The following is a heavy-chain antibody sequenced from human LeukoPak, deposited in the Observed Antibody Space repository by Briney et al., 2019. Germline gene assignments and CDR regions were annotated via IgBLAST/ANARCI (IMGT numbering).Heavy chain of an antibody. Sequence: GGSLRLSCAASGFTFSTYGMHWVRQAPGKGLQWVAVISYDGSNNYYADSVKGRFTISRDNSKNTLYLQMNSLRAEDTAVYYCARDRAPYKSGSRSFCNYWGQGTLVTVSS. CDR3: ARDRAPYKSGSRSFCNY. D-gene: IGHD3-10*01. CDR1: GFTFSTYG. V-gene: IGHV3-30*19. CDR2: ISYDGSNN. J-gene: IGHJ4*02.